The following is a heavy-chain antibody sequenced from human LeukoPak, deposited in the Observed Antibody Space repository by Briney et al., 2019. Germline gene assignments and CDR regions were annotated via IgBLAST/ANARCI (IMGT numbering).Heavy chain of an antibody. V-gene: IGHV1-69*06. J-gene: IGHJ6*03. CDR2: IIPILGTA. D-gene: IGHD1-26*01. CDR1: GGTFSSYA. CDR3: ARTTVGATTRGYYYYIDI. Sequence: SVKVSCKACGGTFSSYAISWVRQAPGQGLEWMGGIIPILGTANYAQKFQGKGTITADKSTNTAYTELSSLRSEDTAVYSGARTTVGATTRGYYYYIDIWGEGTTVTISS.